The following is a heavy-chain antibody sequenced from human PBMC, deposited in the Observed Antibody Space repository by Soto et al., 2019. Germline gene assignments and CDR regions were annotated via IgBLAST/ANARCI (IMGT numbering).Heavy chain of an antibody. CDR2: INPSGGST. CDR3: ARGKGGEQWLPHVNYYYYGMDV. CDR1: GYTFTSYY. Sequence: ASVKVSCKASGYTFTSYYMHWVRQAPGQGLECMGIINPSGGSTSYAQKFQGRVTMTRDTSTSTVYMELRSLRSDDTAVYYCARGKGGEQWLPHVNYYYYGMDVWGQGTTVTVSS. D-gene: IGHD6-19*01. J-gene: IGHJ6*02. V-gene: IGHV1-46*01.